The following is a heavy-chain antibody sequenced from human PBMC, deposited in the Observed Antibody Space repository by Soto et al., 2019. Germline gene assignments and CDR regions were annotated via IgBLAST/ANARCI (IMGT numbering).Heavy chain of an antibody. V-gene: IGHV1-3*01. J-gene: IGHJ4*02. CDR1: GYTFTSYA. Sequence: RASVKVSCKASGYTFTSYAMHWVRQAPGQRLEWMGWINAGNGNTKYSQKFQGRVTITRDTSASTAYMELSSLRSEDTAVYYCARGLGPYYFDYWGQGTLVTVSS. CDR3: ARGLGPYYFDY. CDR2: INAGNGNT. D-gene: IGHD1-26*01.